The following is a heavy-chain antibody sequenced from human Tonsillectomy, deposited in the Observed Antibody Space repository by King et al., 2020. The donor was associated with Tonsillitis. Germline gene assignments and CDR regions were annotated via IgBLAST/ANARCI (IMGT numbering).Heavy chain of an antibody. CDR3: ARAYGSGSYYNPPDY. CDR1: GYTFTSYY. V-gene: IGHV1-46*01. Sequence: QLVQSGAEVKKPGASVKVSCKASGYTFTSYYMHWVRQAPGQGLEWMGIINPSGGSTSYAQKFQGRVTMTRDTSTSTVYMELSSLRSEDTAVYYCARAYGSGSYYNPPDYWGQGTLVTVSS. D-gene: IGHD3-10*01. J-gene: IGHJ4*02. CDR2: INPSGGST.